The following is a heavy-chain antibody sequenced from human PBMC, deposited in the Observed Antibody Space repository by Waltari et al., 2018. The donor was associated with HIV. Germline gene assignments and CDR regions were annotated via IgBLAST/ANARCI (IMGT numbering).Heavy chain of an antibody. V-gene: IGHV4-4*02. Sequence: QVQLQESGPGLVKPSETLSLTCAVSGGSITTYNWWTWVRQPPGKGLEWIGEMYHSGSTNYNSPLKSRVTISIDKSKNQFSLNLRSVTAADTAVYYCARVVSGDSGSSWFDPWGQGTLVTVSS. D-gene: IGHD2-15*01. CDR2: MYHSGST. CDR3: ARVVSGDSGSSWFDP. CDR1: GGSITTYNW. J-gene: IGHJ5*02.